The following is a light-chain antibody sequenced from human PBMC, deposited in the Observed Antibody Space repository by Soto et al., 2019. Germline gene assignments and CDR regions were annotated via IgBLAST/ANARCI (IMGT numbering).Light chain of an antibody. CDR1: ESISSW. CDR2: DAS. V-gene: IGKV1-33*01. CDR3: QQYDNLSS. J-gene: IGKJ5*01. Sequence: DIQMTQSPSTLFASVGDRVTITCRASESISSWLAWYQQKPGKAPNLLIYDASNLEAGVPSRFSGSGSGTDFTFTISSLQPEDIATYYCQQYDNLSSVGQGTRLDIK.